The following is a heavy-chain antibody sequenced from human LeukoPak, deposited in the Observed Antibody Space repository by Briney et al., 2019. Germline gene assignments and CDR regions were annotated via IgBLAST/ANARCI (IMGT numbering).Heavy chain of an antibody. J-gene: IGHJ4*02. D-gene: IGHD3-10*01. Sequence: SETLSLTCTVSGGSISSYYWSWIRQPAGKGLEWIGRIYTSGSTNYSPSLKSRVTISVDTSKNQFSLKLSSVTAADTAVYYCARDRLWFGELPQGYFDYWGQGTLVTVSS. CDR3: ARDRLWFGELPQGYFDY. CDR2: IYTSGST. CDR1: GGSISSYY. V-gene: IGHV4-4*07.